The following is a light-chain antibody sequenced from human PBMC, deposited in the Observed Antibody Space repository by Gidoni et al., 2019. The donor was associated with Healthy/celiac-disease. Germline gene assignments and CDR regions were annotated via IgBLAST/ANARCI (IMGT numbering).Light chain of an antibody. CDR2: AAS. CDR3: QQSNSTPRT. J-gene: IGKJ5*01. Sequence: DIQMIQSPSSLSASVADRVTITCRASQGISSYLNWYQQKPEKAPKLLIYAASSLQSGVPSRFSGSGSRTDFTLTISSLQPEDFANYYCQQSNSTPRTFGQXTRLEIK. CDR1: QGISSY. V-gene: IGKV1-39*01.